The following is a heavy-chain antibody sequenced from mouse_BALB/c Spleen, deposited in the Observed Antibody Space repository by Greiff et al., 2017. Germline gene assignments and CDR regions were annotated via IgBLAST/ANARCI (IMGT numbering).Heavy chain of an antibody. CDR1: GFTFTSYD. CDR2: ISSGGSYT. Sequence: EVQGVESGAGLVKPGGSVKLSCAASGFTFTSYDMSWVRQWPEQRLEWVGEISSGGSYTNYPETFKGRFTITRDKTANTLYLQLSRLTSEDTAMYYCAREYAMSSYYAMDYWGQGTSVTVSS. CDR3: AREYAMSSYYAMDY. J-gene: IGHJ4*01. V-gene: IGHV5-9-4*01. D-gene: IGHD2-3*01.